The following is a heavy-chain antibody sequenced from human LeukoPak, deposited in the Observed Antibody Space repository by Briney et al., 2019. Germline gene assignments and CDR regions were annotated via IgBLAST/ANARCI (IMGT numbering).Heavy chain of an antibody. CDR3: AKGIYGSGSYAHFDY. D-gene: IGHD3-10*01. Sequence: RSLRLSCAASGFTFSNFGMHWVRQAPGKGLEWVAVISYDGSNKYYADSVKGRFTISRDNSKNTLYLQMNSLRAEDTAVYYCAKGIYGSGSYAHFDYWGQGTLVTVSS. J-gene: IGHJ4*02. CDR1: GFTFSNFG. CDR2: ISYDGSNK. V-gene: IGHV3-30*18.